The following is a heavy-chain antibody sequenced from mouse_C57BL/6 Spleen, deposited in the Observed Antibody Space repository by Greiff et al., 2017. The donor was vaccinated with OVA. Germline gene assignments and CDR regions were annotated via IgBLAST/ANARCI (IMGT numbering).Heavy chain of an antibody. Sequence: QVQLQQPGAELVKPGASVQMSCKASGYTFTSYWITWVKQRPGQGLEWIGDIYPGSGSTNYNEKFKSKATLAVDTSSSAAYMQLSSLTSEDCAVDYGARCYYGSSYDFDYWGKGTTRTVSS. CDR1: GYTFTSYW. D-gene: IGHD1-1*01. V-gene: IGHV1-55*01. CDR3: ARCYYGSSYDFDY. CDR2: IYPGSGST. J-gene: IGHJ2*01.